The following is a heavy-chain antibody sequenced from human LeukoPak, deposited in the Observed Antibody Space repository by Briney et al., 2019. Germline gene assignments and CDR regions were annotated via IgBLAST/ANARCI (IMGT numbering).Heavy chain of an antibody. D-gene: IGHD5-18*01. J-gene: IGHJ4*02. CDR3: ATADTAVVGFDY. CDR2: INHSGST. V-gene: IGHV4-34*01. CDR1: GGSFSGYY. Sequence: SETLSLTCAVYGGSFSGYYWSWIRQPPGKGLEWIGEINHSGSTNYNPSLKSRVTISVDTSKNQFSLKLSSVTAADTAVYYCATADTAVVGFDYWGQGTLVTVSS.